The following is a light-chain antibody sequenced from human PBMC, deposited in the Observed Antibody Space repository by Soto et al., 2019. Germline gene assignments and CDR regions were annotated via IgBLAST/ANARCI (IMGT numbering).Light chain of an antibody. CDR1: QSITSN. J-gene: IGKJ1*01. CDR2: GAS. V-gene: IGKV3-15*01. CDR3: QQYGNWPWT. Sequence: EIVMTQSPATLSVSPGERVTLSCRASQSITSNLAWFHQKPGQAPRLLIYGASTRATGIPARFSGSGSKTEFTLTIRSLQSEDFAVYYCQQYGNWPWTFGQGTKVDIK.